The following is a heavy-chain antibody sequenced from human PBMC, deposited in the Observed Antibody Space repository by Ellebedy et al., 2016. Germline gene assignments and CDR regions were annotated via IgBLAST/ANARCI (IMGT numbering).Heavy chain of an antibody. CDR3: ASGTGDYGDPPARGGFDY. J-gene: IGHJ4*02. Sequence: GESLKISXAASGFTFSDYYMSWIRQAPGKGLEWVSYISSSGSTIYYADSVKGRFTISRDNAKNSLYLQMNSLRAEDTAVYYCASGTGDYGDPPARGGFDYWGQGTLVTVSS. CDR1: GFTFSDYY. V-gene: IGHV3-11*01. D-gene: IGHD4-17*01. CDR2: ISSSGSTI.